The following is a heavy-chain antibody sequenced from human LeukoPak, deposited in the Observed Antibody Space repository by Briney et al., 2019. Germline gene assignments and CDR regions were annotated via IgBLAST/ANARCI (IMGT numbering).Heavy chain of an antibody. CDR1: GFTFSSYS. V-gene: IGHV3-48*01. J-gene: IGHJ4*02. D-gene: IGHD2-2*01. Sequence: PGGSLRLSCAASGFTFSSYSMNWVRQAPGKGLEWVSYISSSGSTIDYADSVKGRFTMSRDNAKNSLYLQMNSLRAEDTAVYYCAREISSPFDYWGQGTLVTVSS. CDR2: ISSSGSTI. CDR3: AREISSPFDY.